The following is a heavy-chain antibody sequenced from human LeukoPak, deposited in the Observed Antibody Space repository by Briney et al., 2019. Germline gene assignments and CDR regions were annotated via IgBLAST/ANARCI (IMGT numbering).Heavy chain of an antibody. CDR1: GFTFSDYY. CDR2: ISSTSNYI. CDR3: ARALWSGPVYYGMDV. V-gene: IGHV3-11*06. D-gene: IGHD3-10*01. Sequence: GGSLRLSCAASGFTFSDYYMSWIRQAPGKGLEWVSSISSTSNYIYYADSVKGRFTISRDNAKNSLYLQMNSLRAEDTAVYYCARALWSGPVYYGMDVWGQGTTVTVSS. J-gene: IGHJ6*02.